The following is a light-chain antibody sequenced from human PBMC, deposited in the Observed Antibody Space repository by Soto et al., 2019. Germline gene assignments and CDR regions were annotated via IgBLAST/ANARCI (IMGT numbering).Light chain of an antibody. CDR3: QQYNSYSRT. Sequence: DIQMTQSPSTLSASVGDRVTITCRASQTISSWLAGYQQKPGKAPKLLIYDASSLESRVPSRFSGRGTGTKVPLTISSLQPEDFANYYCQQYNSYSRTFGQGTKVEIK. V-gene: IGKV1-5*01. CDR1: QTISSW. CDR2: DAS. J-gene: IGKJ1*01.